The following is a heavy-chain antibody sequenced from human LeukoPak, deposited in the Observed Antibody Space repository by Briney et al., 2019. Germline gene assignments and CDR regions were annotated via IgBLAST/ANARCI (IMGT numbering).Heavy chain of an antibody. CDR2: IIPIFGTA. V-gene: IGHV1-69*05. CDR1: GGTFSSYA. Sequence: SVKVSCKASGGTFSSYASWVRQAPGQGLEWMGGIIPIFGTANYAQKLQGRVTMTTDTSTSTAYMELRSLRSDDTAVYYCARDTAMVSLDYWGQGTLVTVSS. D-gene: IGHD5-18*01. CDR3: ARDTAMVSLDY. J-gene: IGHJ4*02.